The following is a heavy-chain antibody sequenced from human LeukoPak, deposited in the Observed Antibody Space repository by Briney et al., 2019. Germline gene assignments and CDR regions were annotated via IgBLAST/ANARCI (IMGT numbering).Heavy chain of an antibody. Sequence: SVKVSCKASGGTFISYAISWVRQAPGQGLEWMGGIIPIFGTANYAQKFQGRVTITADESTSTAYMELSSLRSGDTAVYYCARDKRAARPRWFDPWGQGTLVTVSS. CDR1: GGTFISYA. CDR2: IIPIFGTA. CDR3: ARDKRAARPRWFDP. J-gene: IGHJ5*02. D-gene: IGHD6-6*01. V-gene: IGHV1-69*01.